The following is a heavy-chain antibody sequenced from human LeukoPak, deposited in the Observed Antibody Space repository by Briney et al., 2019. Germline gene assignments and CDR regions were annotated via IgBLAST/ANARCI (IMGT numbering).Heavy chain of an antibody. Sequence: PSETLSLTCAVYGGSFSGYYWSWIRQPPGKGLEWIGEINHSGSTNYNPSLKSRVTISVDTSKNQFSLKLSSVTAADTAVYYCARGGTYYDYVWGSYRHGDYFDYWGQGTLVTVSS. D-gene: IGHD3-16*02. CDR2: INHSGST. J-gene: IGHJ4*02. CDR1: GGSFSGYY. V-gene: IGHV4-34*01. CDR3: ARGGTYYDYVWGSYRHGDYFDY.